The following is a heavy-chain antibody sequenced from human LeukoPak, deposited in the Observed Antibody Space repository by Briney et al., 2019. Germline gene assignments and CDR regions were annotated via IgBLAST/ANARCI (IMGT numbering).Heavy chain of an antibody. D-gene: IGHD2-15*01. CDR1: GYTFTGYY. CDR3: ARALEDIVVVVAGFDP. V-gene: IGHV1-2*02. J-gene: IGHJ5*02. CDR2: INPNSGGT. Sequence: ASVKVSCKASGYTFTGYYMHWVRQAPGQGLEWMGWINPNSGGTNHAQKFQGRVTMTRDTSISTAYMELSRLRSDDTAVYYCARALEDIVVVVAGFDPWGQGTLVTVSS.